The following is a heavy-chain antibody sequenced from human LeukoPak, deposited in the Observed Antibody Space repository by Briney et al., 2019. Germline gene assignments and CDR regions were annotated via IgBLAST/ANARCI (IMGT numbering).Heavy chain of an antibody. Sequence: GGSLRLSCAGSVYTFIGNWMSLVRQAPGKGLEWVANIKQGSSEKYYVDSVKGRFTISRDDAKNSLYLQMNSLRAEDTAVYYCAKDGVEPKSNNRFGFWVHWGQGALVTVSS. V-gene: IGHV3-7*01. CDR3: AKDGVEPKSNNRFGFWVH. CDR1: VYTFIGNW. J-gene: IGHJ4*02. D-gene: IGHD2-2*01. CDR2: IKQGSSEK.